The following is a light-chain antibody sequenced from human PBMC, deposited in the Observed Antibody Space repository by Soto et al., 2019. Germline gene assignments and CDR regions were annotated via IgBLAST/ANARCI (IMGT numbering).Light chain of an antibody. Sequence: IQITQSITSLSTSVGDRVTITCRASQGISNYLAWYQQKPGKVPKLLIYAASTLQSGVPSRFSGSGSGTDFTLTISSLQPEDVATYYCQKYNSAPWTFGQGTKVDIK. CDR1: QGISNY. J-gene: IGKJ1*01. CDR2: AAS. CDR3: QKYNSAPWT. V-gene: IGKV1-27*01.